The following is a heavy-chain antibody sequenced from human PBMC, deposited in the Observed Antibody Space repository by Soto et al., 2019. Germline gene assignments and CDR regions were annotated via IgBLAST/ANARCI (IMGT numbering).Heavy chain of an antibody. CDR3: ARGGLRAYWFDP. Sequence: EVQLVESGGGLVQPGGSLRLSCAASEFTFSNYWMHWVRQAPGKGLVWVSRINDDGRTTNYADSVKGRFAISRDNAKSTVFLEMNGLSAEDTAVYYCARGGLRAYWFDPWGQGPLVTVSA. D-gene: IGHD3-10*01. CDR1: EFTFSNYW. CDR2: INDDGRTT. V-gene: IGHV3-74*01. J-gene: IGHJ5*02.